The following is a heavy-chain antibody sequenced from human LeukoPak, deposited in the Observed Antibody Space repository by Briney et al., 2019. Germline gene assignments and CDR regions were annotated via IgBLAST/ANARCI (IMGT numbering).Heavy chain of an antibody. D-gene: IGHD3-16*01. CDR1: GGSISSGSYY. Sequence: SSETLSLTCTVSGGSISSGSYYWSWIRQPAGKGLEWIGRIYTSGSTYYNPSLKSRVTISVDTSKNQFSLKLSSATAADTAVYYCARGGEVGCYYYMDVWAKGPRSPSP. CDR2: IYTSGST. J-gene: IGHJ6*03. CDR3: ARGGEVGCYYYMDV. V-gene: IGHV4-61*02.